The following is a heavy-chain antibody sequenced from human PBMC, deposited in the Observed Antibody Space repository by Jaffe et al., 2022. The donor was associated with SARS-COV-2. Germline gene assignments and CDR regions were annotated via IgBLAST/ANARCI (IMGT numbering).Heavy chain of an antibody. D-gene: IGHD2-15*01. J-gene: IGHJ5*02. CDR3: ARDPGYCSGGSCYAGGWFDP. V-gene: IGHV4-30-2*01. CDR1: GGSISSGGYS. CDR2: IYHSGST. Sequence: QLQLQESGSGLVKPSQTLSLTCAVSGGSISSGGYSWSWIRQPPGKGLEWIGYIYHSGSTYYNPSLKSRVTISVDRSKNQFSLKLSSVTAADTAVYYCARDPGYCSGGSCYAGGWFDPWGQGTLVTVSS.